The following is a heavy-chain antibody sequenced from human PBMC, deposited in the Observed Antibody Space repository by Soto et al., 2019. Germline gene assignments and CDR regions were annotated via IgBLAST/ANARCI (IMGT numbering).Heavy chain of an antibody. CDR1: GFTFRSYS. Sequence: SGGCLRLSRAAPGFTFRSYSMKWVPPAPGKGLEWVSSISSSSSYIYYADSVKGRFTISRDNAKNSLYLQMNSLRAEDTAVYYCARPRMSGGNAFGIWGQGTMVTVSS. CDR2: ISSSSSYI. D-gene: IGHD2-15*01. V-gene: IGHV3-21*01. CDR3: ARPRMSGGNAFGI. J-gene: IGHJ3*02.